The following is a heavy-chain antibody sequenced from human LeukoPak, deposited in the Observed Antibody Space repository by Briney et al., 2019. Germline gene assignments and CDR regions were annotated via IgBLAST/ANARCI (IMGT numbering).Heavy chain of an antibody. CDR3: ARARNGTLKY. V-gene: IGHV3-30*01. D-gene: IGHD1-26*01. J-gene: IGHJ4*02. Sequence: GRSLRLSCAASGFTFSHYAIHWVRQAPGKGLEWVAVISYDGTNKYYADSVKGRFTISRDNSKNTLYLQMNSLRAEDTALYYCARARNGTLKYWGQGTLGTVSS. CDR2: ISYDGTNK. CDR1: GFTFSHYA.